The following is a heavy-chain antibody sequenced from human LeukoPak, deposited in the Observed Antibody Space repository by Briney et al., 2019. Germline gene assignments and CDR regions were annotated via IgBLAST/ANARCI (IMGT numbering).Heavy chain of an antibody. V-gene: IGHV4-34*01. CDR1: GGSFSGYY. D-gene: IGHD3-10*01. CDR3: ARGLGEDGTLVRGLIAGLHWFDP. J-gene: IGHJ5*02. Sequence: PSETLSLTCAVYGGSFSGYYWSWIRQPPGKGLEWIGEINHSGSTNYNPSLKSRVTISVDTSKNQFSLKLSSVTAAGTAVYFCARGLGEDGTLVRGLIAGLHWFDPWGQGTLVTVSS. CDR2: INHSGST.